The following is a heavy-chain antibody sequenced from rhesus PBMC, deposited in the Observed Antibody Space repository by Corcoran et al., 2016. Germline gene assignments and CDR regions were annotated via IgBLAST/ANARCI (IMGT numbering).Heavy chain of an antibody. Sequence: QLQLQESGPGLVKPSETLSLTCAVSGGSISSNYWRWIRQPPGKGLEWIGRISGSGGSTDYNPSLKIRFTMSTDTSKIQFSLQLSTVTAAATAVYYCARDRYYNIWTGFDAFDFWGQGLSVTVS. CDR2: ISGSGGST. CDR1: GGSISSNY. CDR3: ARDRYYNIWTGFDAFDF. J-gene: IGHJ3*01. V-gene: IGHV4-173*01. D-gene: IGHD3-3*01.